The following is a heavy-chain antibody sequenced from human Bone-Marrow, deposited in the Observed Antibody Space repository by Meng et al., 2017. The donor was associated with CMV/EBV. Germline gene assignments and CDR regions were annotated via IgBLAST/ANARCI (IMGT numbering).Heavy chain of an antibody. Sequence: GESLKISCAASGFTFSSYEMNWVRQAPGKGLEWVSYISSSGSTIYYADSVKGRFTISRDNAKNSLYLQMNSLRAEDTAVYYCARVSRDIVVVPAAPNWFDPWGQGPLVTLYS. CDR1: GFTFSSYE. J-gene: IGHJ5*02. D-gene: IGHD2-2*01. CDR2: ISSSGSTI. CDR3: ARVSRDIVVVPAAPNWFDP. V-gene: IGHV3-48*03.